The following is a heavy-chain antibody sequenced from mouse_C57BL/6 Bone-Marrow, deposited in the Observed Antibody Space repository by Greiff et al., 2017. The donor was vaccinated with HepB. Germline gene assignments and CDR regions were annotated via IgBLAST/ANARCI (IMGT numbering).Heavy chain of an antibody. CDR3: TWYYYGSRNYAMDY. CDR1: GFNIKDDY. Sequence: VQLKESGAELVRPGASVKLSCTASGFNIKDDYMHWVKQRPEQGLEWIGWIDPENGDTEYASKFQGKATITADTSSNTAYLQLSSLTSEDTAVYYCTWYYYGSRNYAMDYWGQGTSVTVSS. J-gene: IGHJ4*01. CDR2: IDPENGDT. D-gene: IGHD1-1*01. V-gene: IGHV14-4*01.